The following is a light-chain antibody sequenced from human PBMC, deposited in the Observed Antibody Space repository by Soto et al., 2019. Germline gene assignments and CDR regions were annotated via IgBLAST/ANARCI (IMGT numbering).Light chain of an antibody. CDR1: AGAVTSDSY. CDR2: SST. J-gene: IGLJ2*01. V-gene: IGLV7-43*01. Sequence: QTVVTQEPSLTVSPGGTVTLTCASSAGAVTSDSYPNWLQQKPGQAPRALIHSSTIKHSWTPAHFSGSLIGGKAALTLSSAQPEDEADYYCLLYVGAVQVFGGGTKLTVL. CDR3: LLYVGAVQV.